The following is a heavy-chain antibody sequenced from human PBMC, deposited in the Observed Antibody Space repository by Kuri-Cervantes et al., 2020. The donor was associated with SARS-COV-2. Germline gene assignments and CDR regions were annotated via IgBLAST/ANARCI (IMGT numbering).Heavy chain of an antibody. CDR1: GYTFIGYY. CDR3: ASRVREDYGEDY. CDR2: ISAYNGNT. V-gene: IGHV1-18*04. J-gene: IGHJ4*02. D-gene: IGHD4-17*01. Sequence: ASVKVSCKASGYTFIGYYMHWVRQAPGQGLEWMGWISAYNGNTNYAQKLQGRVTMTTDTSTSTAYMELRSLSSDDTAVYYCASRVREDYGEDYWGQGTLVTVSS.